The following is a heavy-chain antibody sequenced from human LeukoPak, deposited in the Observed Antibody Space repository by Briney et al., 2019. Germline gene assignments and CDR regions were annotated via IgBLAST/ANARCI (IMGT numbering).Heavy chain of an antibody. CDR3: AXXGXXYXXY. J-gene: IGHJ4*02. Sequence: XXXXSGFTFSSYKMIWVRQAPGKGLEWVSYISISGSTIYYADSVKGRFTISRDNAKNSLYLQLSSLRAEDSAIYYXAXXGXXYXXYWGQGTLVTVSS. V-gene: IGHV3-48*03. CDR2: ISISGSTI. CDR1: GFTFSSYK.